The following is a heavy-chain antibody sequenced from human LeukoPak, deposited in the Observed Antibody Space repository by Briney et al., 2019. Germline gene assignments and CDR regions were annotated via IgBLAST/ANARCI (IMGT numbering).Heavy chain of an antibody. Sequence: AGGSLRLSCAASGFTFSSYWMSWVRQAPGRGLEWVANIKQDGSEKYYVDSVKGRFTISRDNAKNSLYLQMNSLRAEDTAVYYCARCGSYYTFDYWGQGTLVTVSS. CDR1: GFTFSSYW. J-gene: IGHJ4*02. CDR3: ARCGSYYTFDY. CDR2: IKQDGSEK. D-gene: IGHD3-10*01. V-gene: IGHV3-7*01.